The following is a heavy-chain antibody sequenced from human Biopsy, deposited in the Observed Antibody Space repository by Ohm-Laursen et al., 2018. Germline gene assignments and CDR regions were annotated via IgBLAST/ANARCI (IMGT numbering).Heavy chain of an antibody. J-gene: IGHJ3*01. CDR1: GGSISSDY. Sequence: SDTLSLTCTVSGGSISSDYWSWIRQPPGKGLEWIGYISNRGSTNYNPSLRGRVTISVDTSKKQFSLKLTSVTAADTAVFFCARLYRLDDYWNDDPPDAFDVWGQGTVVTVSS. CDR2: ISNRGST. D-gene: IGHD3-3*01. CDR3: ARLYRLDDYWNDDPPDAFDV. V-gene: IGHV4-59*07.